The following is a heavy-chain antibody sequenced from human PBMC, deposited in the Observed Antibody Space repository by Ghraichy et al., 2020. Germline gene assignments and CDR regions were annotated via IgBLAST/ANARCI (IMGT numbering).Heavy chain of an antibody. D-gene: IGHD4-23*01. CDR3: ARGDYGGNLSKH. CDR2: FYLRGTP. V-gene: IGHV4-38-2*01. CDR1: GYSVGSAYY. Sequence: SQTLSLTCAISGYSVGSAYYWAWIRQSPERGLEWIGGFYLRGTPSYNPSLQGRVTMSVDTSNNHFSLRLTSVTAADTAVYYCARGDYGGNLSKHWGQGALVTVSS. J-gene: IGHJ1*01.